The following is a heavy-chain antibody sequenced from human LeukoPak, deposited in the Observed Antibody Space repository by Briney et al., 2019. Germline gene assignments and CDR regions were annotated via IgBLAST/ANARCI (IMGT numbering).Heavy chain of an antibody. CDR2: ISSNGGST. D-gene: IGHD3-3*01. CDR3: ASGSGYPDY. J-gene: IGHJ4*02. Sequence: GGSLRLSCAASGFTFSSYAMRWVRQAPGKGLEYVSAISSNGGSTYYANSVKGRFTISRDNSTNTLYLQMGSLRAEDMAVYYCASGSGYPDYWGQGALVTVSS. CDR1: GFTFSSYA. V-gene: IGHV3-64*01.